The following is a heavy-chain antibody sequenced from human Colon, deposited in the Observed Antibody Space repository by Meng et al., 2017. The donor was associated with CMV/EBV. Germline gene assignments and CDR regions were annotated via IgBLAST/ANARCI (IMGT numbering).Heavy chain of an antibody. CDR2: ISGSGGST. CDR1: GFTFSSYA. V-gene: IGHV3-23*01. CDR3: AKRTANWGPFDY. D-gene: IGHD7-27*01. Sequence: GESLKISCAASGFTFSSYAMSWVRQAPGKGLEWVSAISGSGGSTYYVDSVKGWFTISRDNSKNTLYLQMNSLRAEDTAVYYCAKRTANWGPFDYWGQGTLVTVSS. J-gene: IGHJ4*02.